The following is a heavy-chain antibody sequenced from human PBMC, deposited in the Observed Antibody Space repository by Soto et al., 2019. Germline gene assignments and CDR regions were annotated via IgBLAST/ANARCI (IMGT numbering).Heavy chain of an antibody. CDR2: IYSSGST. Sequence: EVQLVESGGGLVQPGGSLRLSCAASGFTVSSSYISWVRQAPGKRLEWVATIYSSGSTYYADSVRGRITISRDDSKNTLYLQMISLSVDDPAVYYCTRDVHVSGWWSQSLFESWGQGTLVTVSS. CDR3: TRDVHVSGWWSQSLFES. CDR1: GFTVSSSY. J-gene: IGHJ5*01. V-gene: IGHV3-66*01. D-gene: IGHD6-19*01.